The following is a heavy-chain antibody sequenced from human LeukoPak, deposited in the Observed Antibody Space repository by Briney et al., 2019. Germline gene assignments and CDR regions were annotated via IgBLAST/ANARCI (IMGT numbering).Heavy chain of an antibody. J-gene: IGHJ5*01. V-gene: IGHV3-7*01. CDR3: ATAVSVAGDS. D-gene: IGHD6-19*01. Sequence: GGSLRLSCAASGFIFSTNWMSWFRQAPGKGLEWVAHIKPDGSETYYEDSVKGRFTISRDNAKNSLYSQMYSLRADDTAVYYCATAVSVAGDSWGQGTLVTVSS. CDR1: GFIFSTNW. CDR2: IKPDGSET.